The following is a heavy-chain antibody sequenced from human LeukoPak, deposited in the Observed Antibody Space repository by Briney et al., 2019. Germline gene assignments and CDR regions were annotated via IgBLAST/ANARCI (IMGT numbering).Heavy chain of an antibody. V-gene: IGHV4-59*08. CDR2: MYYSGSP. J-gene: IGHJ5*02. D-gene: IGHD3-16*01. CDR3: ARSAGEGSYAWFDP. CDR1: GGSISGHH. Sequence: SQTLSLTCTVSGGSISGHHWTWIRQPPGKGLEWIGYMYYSGSPNYNLSLKSRVTISVDTSKNQFSLRLNSVTVADTAVYYCARSAGEGSYAWFDPWGQGTLVTVSA.